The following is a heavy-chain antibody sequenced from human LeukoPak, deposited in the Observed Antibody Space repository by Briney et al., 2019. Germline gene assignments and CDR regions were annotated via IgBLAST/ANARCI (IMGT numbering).Heavy chain of an antibody. D-gene: IGHD3-10*01. CDR2: INPNSGGT. J-gene: IGHJ3*02. V-gene: IGHV1-2*02. Sequence: ASVKVSCKVSGYTLTELSMHWLRQAPGQGLEWMGWINPNSGGTSFALNFQGRVTLTRDTSISTVYMELSRLRSDDTAVYYCARDLSEGSLGAFDIWGQGTMVTVSS. CDR1: GYTLTELS. CDR3: ARDLSEGSLGAFDI.